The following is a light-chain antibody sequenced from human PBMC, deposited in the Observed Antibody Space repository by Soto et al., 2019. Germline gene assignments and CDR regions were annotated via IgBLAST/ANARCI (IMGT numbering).Light chain of an antibody. CDR1: SSDVGSYNL. V-gene: IGLV2-23*02. CDR2: GVT. Sequence: LTQPASVSGSPGQSITISCTGTSSDVGSYNLVSWYQQHPGKAPKFMIYGVTKRPSGVSNRFSGSKSGNTASLTISGLQAEDEADYYCCSYAGNNTYVFGTGTKVTVL. J-gene: IGLJ1*01. CDR3: CSYAGNNTYV.